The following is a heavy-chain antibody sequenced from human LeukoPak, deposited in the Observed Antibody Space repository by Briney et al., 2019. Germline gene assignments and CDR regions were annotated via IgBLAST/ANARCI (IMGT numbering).Heavy chain of an antibody. Sequence: GGSLRLSCAASGFTFSSYAMHWVRQAPGKGLERVAVISYDGSNKYYADSVKGRFTISRDNSKNTLYLQMNSLRAEDTAVYYCARDIVVVVAATGPFDYWGQGTLVTVSS. CDR2: ISYDGSNK. CDR1: GFTFSSYA. V-gene: IGHV3-30-3*01. J-gene: IGHJ4*02. D-gene: IGHD2-15*01. CDR3: ARDIVVVVAATGPFDY.